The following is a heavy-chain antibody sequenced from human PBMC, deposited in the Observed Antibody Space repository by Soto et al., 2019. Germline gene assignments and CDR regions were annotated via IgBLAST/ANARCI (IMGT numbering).Heavy chain of an antibody. CDR3: ASSGWNYYYYYMDV. CDR1: GGSISSYY. D-gene: IGHD6-19*01. J-gene: IGHJ6*03. CDR2: IYYSGST. Sequence: PSETLSLTCTVSGGSISSYYWSWIRPPPGKGLEWIGYIYYSGSTNYNPSLKSRVTISVDTSKNQFSLKLSFVTAADTAVYYCASSGWNYYYYYMDVWGKGTTVTVSS. V-gene: IGHV4-59*01.